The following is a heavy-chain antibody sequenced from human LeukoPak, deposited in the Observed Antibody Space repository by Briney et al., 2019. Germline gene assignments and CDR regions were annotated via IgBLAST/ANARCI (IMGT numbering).Heavy chain of an antibody. Sequence: GESLRLSCVASGFTIDKAWMTWVRQVPGKGLEWVAVISYDGSNKYYADSVKGRFTISRDNSKNTLYLQMNSLRAEDTAVYYCARDRCSSTSCVALFDYWGQGTLVTVSS. CDR1: GFTIDKAW. CDR3: ARDRCSSTSCVALFDY. D-gene: IGHD2-2*01. J-gene: IGHJ4*02. V-gene: IGHV3-30-3*01. CDR2: ISYDGSNK.